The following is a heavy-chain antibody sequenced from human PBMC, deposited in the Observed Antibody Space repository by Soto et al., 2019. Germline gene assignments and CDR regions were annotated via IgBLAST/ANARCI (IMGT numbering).Heavy chain of an antibody. Sequence: SETLSLTCAVSGGSVSSFIWSWIRQPAGKGLEWIGHIYGRWSPDYNPSLKSRVTMSVDASKNQFSLKLSSVTAADTAVYYCARKHHHSSGYFILDPWGQGTLVT. D-gene: IGHD3-22*01. J-gene: IGHJ5*02. CDR2: IYGRWSP. CDR3: ARKHHHSSGYFILDP. V-gene: IGHV4-4*07. CDR1: GGSVSSFI.